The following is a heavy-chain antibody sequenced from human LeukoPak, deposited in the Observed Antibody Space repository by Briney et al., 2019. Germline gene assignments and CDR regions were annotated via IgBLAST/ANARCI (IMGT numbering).Heavy chain of an antibody. CDR2: IYHSGST. CDR3: ARVPRSYYYYYYMDV. CDR1: GGSISSGGYY. V-gene: IGHV4-61*08. Sequence: PSETLSLTCTVSGGSISSGGYYWSWIRQPPGKGLEWIGYIYHSGSTYYNPSLKSRVTMSVDTSKNQFSLKLSSVTAADTAVYYCARVPRSYYYYYYMDVWGKGTTVTVSS. J-gene: IGHJ6*03.